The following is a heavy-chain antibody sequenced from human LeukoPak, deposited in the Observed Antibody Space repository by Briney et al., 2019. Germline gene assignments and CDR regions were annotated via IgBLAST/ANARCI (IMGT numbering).Heavy chain of an antibody. D-gene: IGHD3-22*01. V-gene: IGHV4-34*12. CDR1: VGSFSGYY. Sequence: SETLSLTCAVYVGSFSGYYWSWIRQPPGKGLEWIGEIIHSGSTNYNPSLKSRVTVSVDTSKNQFSLRLSSVTAADTAMYYCARQHYYDSSGQNWFDPWGQGTLVTVSS. J-gene: IGHJ5*02. CDR3: ARQHYYDSSGQNWFDP. CDR2: IIHSGST.